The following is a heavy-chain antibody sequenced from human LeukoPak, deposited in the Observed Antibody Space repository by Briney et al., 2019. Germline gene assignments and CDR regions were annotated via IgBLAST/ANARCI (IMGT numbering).Heavy chain of an antibody. CDR3: VREGTHDAFDI. CDR1: GFTFSSYS. CDR2: ISSSSSTK. D-gene: IGHD3-10*01. J-gene: IGHJ3*02. Sequence: GGSLRLSCAASGFTFSSYSMNWVRQAPGKGLEWVSYISSSSSTKYYADSVKGRITISRDNAKNSLYLQMNSLRAEDTAVYYCVREGTHDAFDIWGQGTMVTVSS. V-gene: IGHV3-48*01.